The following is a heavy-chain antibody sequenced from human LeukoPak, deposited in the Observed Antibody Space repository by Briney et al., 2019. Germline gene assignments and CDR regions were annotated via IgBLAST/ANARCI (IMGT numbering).Heavy chain of an antibody. J-gene: IGHJ4*02. CDR3: AKAAYYYDSSGYYYEYYFDY. CDR1: GFAISDYS. D-gene: IGHD3-22*01. V-gene: IGHV3-11*05. Sequence: GGSLRLSCAASGFAISDYSMNWVRQAPGKGLEWVSYISSSSSYTNYADSVKGRFTISRDNSKNTLYLQMNSLRAEDTAVYYCAKAAYYYDSSGYYYEYYFDYWGQGTLVTVSS. CDR2: ISSSSSYT.